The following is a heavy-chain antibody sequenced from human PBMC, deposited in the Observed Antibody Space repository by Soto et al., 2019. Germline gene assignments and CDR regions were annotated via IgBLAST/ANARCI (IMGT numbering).Heavy chain of an antibody. CDR3: ASLRGIVGATYFDY. CDR2: IYDSGST. D-gene: IGHD1-26*01. CDR1: GGSISRHY. Sequence: PADTLCLTCTVSGGSISRHYWSWIRQPPGKGLEWIGYIYDSGSTNYNPSLKSRVTISADTSKNQFSLKLSAVTAADTAVYYCASLRGIVGATYFDYWGQGILVTV. J-gene: IGHJ4*02. V-gene: IGHV4-59*11.